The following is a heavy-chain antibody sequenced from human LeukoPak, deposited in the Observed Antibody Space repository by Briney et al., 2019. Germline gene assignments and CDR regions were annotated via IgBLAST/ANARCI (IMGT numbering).Heavy chain of an antibody. V-gene: IGHV3-15*01. Sequence: GGSLRLSCAASGFTVSNAWMSWVRQAPGKGLEWGGRIKSKTDGGTTDYAAPVKGRFTISRDDSKSTLYLQMNSLKTEDTAVYYCTSLRTTWGQGTLVTVSS. CDR1: GFTVSNAW. CDR2: IKSKTDGGTT. D-gene: IGHD1-7*01. CDR3: TSLRTT. J-gene: IGHJ5*02.